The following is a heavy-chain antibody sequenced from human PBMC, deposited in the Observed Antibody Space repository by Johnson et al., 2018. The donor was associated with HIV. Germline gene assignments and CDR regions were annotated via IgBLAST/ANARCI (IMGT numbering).Heavy chain of an antibody. CDR3: AREGDGGAFDI. D-gene: IGHD3-16*01. CDR2: IYWTGAST. V-gene: IGHV3-20*04. CDR1: GFTFYDYA. J-gene: IGHJ3*02. Sequence: VQLVESGGGLVQPGRSLRLSCAASGFTFYDYAMSWVRQVPGKGLEWVSGIYWTGASTGYADSVKGRFTISRDNSKNTLYLQMNSLRAEDTAVYYCAREGDGGAFDILGQGTMVTVSS.